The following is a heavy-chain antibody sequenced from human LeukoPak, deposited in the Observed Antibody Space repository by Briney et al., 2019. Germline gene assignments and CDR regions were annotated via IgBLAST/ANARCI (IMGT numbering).Heavy chain of an antibody. V-gene: IGHV4-34*12. CDR2: IFYSGST. J-gene: IGHJ4*02. D-gene: IGHD1-26*01. Sequence: SETLSLTCAVYGGSFSGYYWSWIRQPPGKGLGWIGNIFYSGSTYYSPSLRSRVTISLDTSRNQFSLKLNSVTAADTAVYYCARERLSGSYYDYWGQGSLVTVSS. CDR3: ARERLSGSYYDY. CDR1: GGSFSGYY.